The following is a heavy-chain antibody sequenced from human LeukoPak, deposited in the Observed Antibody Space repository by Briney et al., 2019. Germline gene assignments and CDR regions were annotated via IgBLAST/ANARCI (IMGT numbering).Heavy chain of an antibody. V-gene: IGHV4-39*01. J-gene: IGHJ5*02. CDR3: AKVGYSSGWYSGWFDP. Sequence: SETQSLTCTVSGGSISSRSYYWGWIRQPPGKGLEWIGSIYYSGSTYHNPSLKSRVTISVDTSKNQFSLKLSSVTAADTAMYYCAKVGYSSGWYSGWFDPWGQGTLVTVSS. CDR2: IYYSGST. D-gene: IGHD6-19*01. CDR1: GGSISSRSYY.